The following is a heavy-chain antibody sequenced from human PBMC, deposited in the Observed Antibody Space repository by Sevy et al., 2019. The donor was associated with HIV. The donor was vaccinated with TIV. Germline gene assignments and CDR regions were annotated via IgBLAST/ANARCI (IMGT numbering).Heavy chain of an antibody. J-gene: IGHJ4*02. CDR3: ARMVRGYNDLDY. Sequence: AAVKVSCKASGGTFSSYAISWVGQAPGQGLEWMGGIIPIFGTANYAQKFQGRVTITADESTSTAYMELSSPRSEDTAVYYCARMVRGYNDLDYWGQGTLVSVSS. D-gene: IGHD5-12*01. V-gene: IGHV1-69*13. CDR1: GGTFSSYA. CDR2: IIPIFGTA.